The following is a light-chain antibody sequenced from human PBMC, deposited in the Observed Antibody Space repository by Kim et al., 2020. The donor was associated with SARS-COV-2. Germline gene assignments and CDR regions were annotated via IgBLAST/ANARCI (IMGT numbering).Light chain of an antibody. V-gene: IGKV1-6*01. CDR1: QGIRND. J-gene: IGKJ2*01. Sequence: SACVGDKVTIAWRASQGIRNDLGWYQNKPGEAPRLLIYAAHSLQSGVPSRFSGSGSGTDFTLIISSLQPEDFGTYFCLQDYNFPYTFGQGTKLEI. CDR3: LQDYNFPYT. CDR2: AAH.